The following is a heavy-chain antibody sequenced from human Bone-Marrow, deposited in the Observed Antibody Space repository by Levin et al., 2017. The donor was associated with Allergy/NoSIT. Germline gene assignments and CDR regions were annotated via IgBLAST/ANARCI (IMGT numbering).Heavy chain of an antibody. CDR1: GGSFSGYY. CDR3: ARVDSTGPRQWLVREVKRDNWFDP. V-gene: IGHV4-34*01. D-gene: IGHD6-19*01. Sequence: SETLSLTCAVYGGSFSGYYWSWIRQPPGKGLEWIGEINHSGSTNYNPSLKSRVTISVDTSKNQFSLKLSSVTAADTAVYYCARVDSTGPRQWLVREVKRDNWFDPWGQGTLVTVSS. CDR2: INHSGST. J-gene: IGHJ5*02.